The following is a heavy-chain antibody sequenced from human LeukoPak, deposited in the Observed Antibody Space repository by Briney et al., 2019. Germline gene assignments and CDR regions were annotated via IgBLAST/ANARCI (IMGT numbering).Heavy chain of an antibody. CDR2: ISAYNGNT. Sequence: ASVKVSCKASGGTFSSYGISWVRQAPGQGLEWMGWISAYNGNTNYAQKVQGRVTMTTDTSTSAAYMELRSLRSDDTAVYYCARTFGVVIPDYYMDVWGKGTTVTVSS. J-gene: IGHJ6*03. D-gene: IGHD3-3*01. CDR3: ARTFGVVIPDYYMDV. V-gene: IGHV1-18*01. CDR1: GGTFSSYG.